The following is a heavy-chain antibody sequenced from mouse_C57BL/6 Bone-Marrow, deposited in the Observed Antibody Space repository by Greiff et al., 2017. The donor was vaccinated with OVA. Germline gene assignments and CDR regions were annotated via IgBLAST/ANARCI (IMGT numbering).Heavy chain of an antibody. CDR1: GYTFTSYG. CDR2: IYPRSGNT. D-gene: IGHD4-1*01. V-gene: IGHV1-81*01. Sequence: QVQLQQSGAELARPGASVKLSCKASGYTFTSYGISWVKQRTGQGLEWIGEIYPRSGNTYYNEKFKGKATLTADKSSSTAYMELRSLTSEDSAVYFCARNRAGTGAYWGQGTLVTVSA. J-gene: IGHJ3*01. CDR3: ARNRAGTGAY.